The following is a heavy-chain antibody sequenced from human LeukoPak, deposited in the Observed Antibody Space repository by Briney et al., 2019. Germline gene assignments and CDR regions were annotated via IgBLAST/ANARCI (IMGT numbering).Heavy chain of an antibody. Sequence: GASVKVSCKASGYTFTCYYMHWVRQAPGQGLEWMGIINPSGGSTSYAQKFQGRVTMTRDTSTSTVYMELSSLRSEDTAVYYCAREVVPAAPSFSFDYWGQGTLVTVSS. D-gene: IGHD2-2*01. J-gene: IGHJ4*02. V-gene: IGHV1-46*03. CDR3: AREVVPAAPSFSFDY. CDR2: INPSGGST. CDR1: GYTFTCYY.